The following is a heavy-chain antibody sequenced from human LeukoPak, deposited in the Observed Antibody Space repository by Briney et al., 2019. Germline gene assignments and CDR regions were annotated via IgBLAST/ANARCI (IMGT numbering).Heavy chain of an antibody. D-gene: IGHD6-19*01. CDR3: ARDISVAGSFLLFDY. CDR2: IYTSGSS. Sequence: PSETLSLTCTVSGGSISSYYWSWIRQPAGKGPEWIGRIYTSGSSNSNPSLKSRVTMSADTSKNQFSLKLSSVTAADTAVYYCARDISVAGSFLLFDYWGQGTLVTVSS. CDR1: GGSISSYY. V-gene: IGHV4-4*07. J-gene: IGHJ4*02.